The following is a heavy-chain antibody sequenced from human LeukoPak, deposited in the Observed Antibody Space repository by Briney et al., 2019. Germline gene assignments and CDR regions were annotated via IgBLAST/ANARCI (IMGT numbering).Heavy chain of an antibody. CDR1: GYTFTSYD. V-gene: IGHV1-8*03. J-gene: IGHJ3*02. Sequence: KPGASVKVSCKASGYTFTSYDINWVRQATGQGLEWMGWMNPNSGNTGYAQKFQGRVTITRNASISTAYMELSSLRSEDTAVYYCARDKGLRYFDWFLSDAFDIWGQGTMVTVSS. CDR2: MNPNSGNT. CDR3: ARDKGLRYFDWFLSDAFDI. D-gene: IGHD3-9*01.